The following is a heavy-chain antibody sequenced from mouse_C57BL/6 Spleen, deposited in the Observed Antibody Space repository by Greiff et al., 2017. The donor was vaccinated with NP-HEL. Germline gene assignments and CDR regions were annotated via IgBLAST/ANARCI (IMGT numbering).Heavy chain of an antibody. CDR1: GFTFSSYA. CDR2: ISDGGSYT. Sequence: EVKLVESGGGLVKPGGSLKLSCAASGFTFSSYAMSWVRQTPEKRLEWVATISDGGSYTYYPDNVKGRFTISRDNAKNNLYLQMSHLKSEDTAMYYCAREGGYGNYFAYWGQGTLVTVSA. CDR3: AREGGYGNYFAY. J-gene: IGHJ3*01. V-gene: IGHV5-4*01. D-gene: IGHD2-1*01.